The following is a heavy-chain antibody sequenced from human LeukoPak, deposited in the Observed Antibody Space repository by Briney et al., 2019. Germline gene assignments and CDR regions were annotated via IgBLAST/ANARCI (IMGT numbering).Heavy chain of an antibody. V-gene: IGHV3-73*01. CDR3: TRHDVNPGY. Sequence: GGSLRLSCAASGSTFSGSAMHWVRQASGKGLEWVGRIKTKASDYATAYAASVKGRFTISRDDSKNTAYLQMNSLKSEDTAVYYCTRHDVNPGYWGQGTLVTVSS. J-gene: IGHJ4*02. CDR1: GSTFSGSA. CDR2: IKTKASDYAT.